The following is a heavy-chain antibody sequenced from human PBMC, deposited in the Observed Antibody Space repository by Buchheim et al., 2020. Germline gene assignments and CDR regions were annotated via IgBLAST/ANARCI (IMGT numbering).Heavy chain of an antibody. J-gene: IGHJ6*02. CDR2: IKEDGSEG. CDR1: GFTFSSYW. Sequence: EVQLVESGGGLVQPGGSLRLSCAASGFTFSSYWMTWVRQAPGKGLEWVANIKEDGSEGYYVDSVKGRFTISRDNAMNSLFLQMSSLRAEDTAVYYCARGTRDYYGMDVWGQVTT. V-gene: IGHV3-7*01. CDR3: ARGTRDYYGMDV.